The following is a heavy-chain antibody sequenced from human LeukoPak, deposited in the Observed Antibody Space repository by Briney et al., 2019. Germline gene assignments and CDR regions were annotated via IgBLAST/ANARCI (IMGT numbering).Heavy chain of an antibody. V-gene: IGHV4-59*08. J-gene: IGHJ4*02. Sequence: PSETLSLTCTVSGGSISSYYWSWIRQPPGKGLEWIGYIYYSGSTNYNPSLKSRVTISVDTSKNQFSLKLSSVTAADTAVYYCARLGRDGYNDYWGQGTLVTVSS. CDR2: IYYSGST. CDR1: GGSISSYY. CDR3: ARLGRDGYNDY. D-gene: IGHD5-24*01.